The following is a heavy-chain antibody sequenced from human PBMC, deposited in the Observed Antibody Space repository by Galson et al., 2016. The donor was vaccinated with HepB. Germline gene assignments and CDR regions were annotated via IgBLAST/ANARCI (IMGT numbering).Heavy chain of an antibody. CDR2: IYPGDPEI. CDR3: ARHPYGMDV. CDR1: GYIFTNYW. V-gene: IGHV5-51*01. Sequence: QSGAEVTKPGESLQISCKGSGYIFTNYWIAWVRQMPGKGLEWMGIIYPGDPEIIDSPAFQGQVTISADNAITTVYLQWSSLKASDTAIYFCARHPYGMDVWGQGTAVTVSS. J-gene: IGHJ6*02.